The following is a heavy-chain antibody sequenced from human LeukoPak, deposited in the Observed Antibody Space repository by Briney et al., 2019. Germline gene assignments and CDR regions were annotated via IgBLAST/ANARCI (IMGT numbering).Heavy chain of an antibody. J-gene: IGHJ6*03. D-gene: IGHD3-3*01. CDR2: ISAYNGNT. CDR3: ATTKLYGDYYYYYMDV. V-gene: IGHV1-18*01. Sequence: VKVSCKASGYTFTSYGISWVRQAPGQGLEWMGWISAYNGNTNYAQKLQGRVTMTTDTSTSTAYMELSSLRSEDTAVYYCATTKLYGDYYYYYMDVWGKGTTVTISS. CDR1: GYTFTSYG.